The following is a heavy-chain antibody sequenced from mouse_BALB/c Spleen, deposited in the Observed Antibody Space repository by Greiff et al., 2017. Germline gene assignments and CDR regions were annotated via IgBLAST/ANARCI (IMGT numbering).Heavy chain of an antibody. CDR1: GFTFSDYY. J-gene: IGHJ4*01. Sequence: EVKLVESGGGLVKPGGSLKLSCAASGFTFSDYYMYWVRQTPEKRLEWVATISDGGSYTYYPDSVKGRFTISRDNAKNNLYLQMSSLKSEDTAMYYCARGRYDGDYYAMDYWGQGTSVTVSS. CDR2: ISDGGSYT. D-gene: IGHD2-14*01. V-gene: IGHV5-4*02. CDR3: ARGRYDGDYYAMDY.